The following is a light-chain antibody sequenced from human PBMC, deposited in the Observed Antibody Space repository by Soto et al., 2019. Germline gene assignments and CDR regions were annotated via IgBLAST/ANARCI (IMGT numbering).Light chain of an antibody. CDR3: QQYNNWLYT. CDR1: QSVSSNY. J-gene: IGKJ2*01. Sequence: EIVLTQSPGTLSLSPGERATLSCRASQSVSSNYLAWYQQKPGQAPRLLIYGATNRATGIPDRFSGSVSGADFTLTISRLEPEDFAVYYCQQYNNWLYTFGQGTKLEIK. CDR2: GAT. V-gene: IGKV3-20*01.